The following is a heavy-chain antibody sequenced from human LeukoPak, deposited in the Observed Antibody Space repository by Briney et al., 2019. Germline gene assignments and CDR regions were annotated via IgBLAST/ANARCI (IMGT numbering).Heavy chain of an antibody. CDR2: IHYSGTT. CDR1: GGSISSSNYY. D-gene: IGHD2-2*01. Sequence: SETLSLTCAVSGGSISSSNYYWGWIRQPPGKGLEWIASIHYSGTTYYNPSLKSRVTISVDTSKNHFSLNLNSVTAADTAVYYCARGPTYQPIDYWGQGTLVTVSS. J-gene: IGHJ4*02. CDR3: ARGPTYQPIDY. V-gene: IGHV4-39*02.